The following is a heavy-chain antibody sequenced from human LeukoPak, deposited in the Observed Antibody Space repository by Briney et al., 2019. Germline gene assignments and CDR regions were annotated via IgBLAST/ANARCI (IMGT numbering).Heavy chain of an antibody. D-gene: IGHD4-23*01. J-gene: IGHJ4*02. V-gene: IGHV4-30-4*08. CDR3: AREALYGGNLDY. CDR2: IYYSGST. Sequence: PSETLSLTCTVSGGSISSGDYYWSWIRQPPGKGLEWIGYIYYSGSTYYNPSLKSRVTISVDTSKDQFSLKLSSVTAADTAVYYCAREALYGGNLDYWGQGTLVTVSS. CDR1: GGSISSGDYY.